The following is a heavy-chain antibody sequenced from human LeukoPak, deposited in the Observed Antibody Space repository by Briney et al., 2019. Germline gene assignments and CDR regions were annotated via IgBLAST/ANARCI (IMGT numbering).Heavy chain of an antibody. Sequence: SETLSLTCAVYGGSFSGYYWSWIRQPPGKGLEWIGYIYYSGSTNYNPSLKSRVTISVDTSKNQFSLKLSSVTAADTAVYYCARGSVLQGAFDIWGQGTMVTVSS. V-gene: IGHV4-59*01. J-gene: IGHJ3*02. CDR2: IYYSGST. CDR1: GGSFSGYY. D-gene: IGHD2-15*01. CDR3: ARGSVLQGAFDI.